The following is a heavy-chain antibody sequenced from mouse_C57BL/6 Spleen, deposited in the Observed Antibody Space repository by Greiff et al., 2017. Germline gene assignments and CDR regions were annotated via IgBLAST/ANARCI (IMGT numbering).Heavy chain of an antibody. CDR3: ARENGNYLMDY. Sequence: QVQLQQPGAELVKPGASVKLSCKASGYTFTSYWMHWVKQRPGQGLEWIGMIHPNSGSTNYNEKFKSKATLTVDKSSSTAYMQLSSLTSEDSAVYYCARENGNYLMDYWGQGTSVTVSS. J-gene: IGHJ4*01. CDR2: IHPNSGST. D-gene: IGHD2-1*01. CDR1: GYTFTSYW. V-gene: IGHV1-64*01.